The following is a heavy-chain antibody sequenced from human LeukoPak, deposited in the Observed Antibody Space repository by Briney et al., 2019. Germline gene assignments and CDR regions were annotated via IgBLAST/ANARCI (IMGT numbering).Heavy chain of an antibody. D-gene: IGHD3-3*01. CDR1: GFTFSSYG. CDR3: AKAFLVAYHWFDP. CDR2: IRYDGSNK. V-gene: IGHV3-30*02. Sequence: GGSLRLSCAASGFTFSSYGMHWVRQAPGKGLEWVAFIRYDGSNKYYADSVKGRFTISRDNSKNTLYLQMNSLRAEDTAAYYCAKAFLVAYHWFDPWGQGTLVTVSS. J-gene: IGHJ5*02.